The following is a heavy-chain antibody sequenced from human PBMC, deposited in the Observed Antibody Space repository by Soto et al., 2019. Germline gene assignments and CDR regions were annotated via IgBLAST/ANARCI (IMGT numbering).Heavy chain of an antibody. D-gene: IGHD3-10*01. CDR2: ISAYNANT. Sequence: ASVKVSCKASGYMFISYGINWVRQAPGQGLEWMGWISAYNANTKYAQNLQGRVTMTTDTPTSTAYMEMRSLRSDDTAVYYCARDLDGSGSYYTDYWGPGTLVTVSS. CDR3: ARDLDGSGSYYTDY. CDR1: GYMFISYG. V-gene: IGHV1-18*01. J-gene: IGHJ4*02.